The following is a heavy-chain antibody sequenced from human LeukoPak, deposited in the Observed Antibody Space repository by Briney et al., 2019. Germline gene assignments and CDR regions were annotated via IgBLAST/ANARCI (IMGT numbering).Heavy chain of an antibody. CDR3: ARGLDCRSTSCYLDN. V-gene: IGHV3-7*01. Sequence: GGSLRLSCAASGFTFTKYWMTWVRQAPGMGLAGVANIKQDRSEKFYVDSVKGRFTISRDNAKNSLDLQINSLGAEDTAVYYCARGLDCRSTSCYLDNWGQGTLVTVSS. J-gene: IGHJ4*02. CDR2: IKQDRSEK. CDR1: GFTFTKYW. D-gene: IGHD2-2*01.